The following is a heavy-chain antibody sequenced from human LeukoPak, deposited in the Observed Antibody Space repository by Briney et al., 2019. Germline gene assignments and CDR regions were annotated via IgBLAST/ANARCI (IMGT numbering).Heavy chain of an antibody. CDR1: GFTFSNYW. J-gene: IGHJ4*02. CDR2: IKEDGSRI. Sequence: GGSLRLSCAGTGFTFSNYWMIWVRQAPGKGLEWVANIKEDGSRINYVDSVKGRFTISRDNAKNSVYLQMDNLRAEDTAVYYCVGSSGWLFDYWGQGILVAVSS. D-gene: IGHD6-19*01. CDR3: VGSSGWLFDY. V-gene: IGHV3-7*01.